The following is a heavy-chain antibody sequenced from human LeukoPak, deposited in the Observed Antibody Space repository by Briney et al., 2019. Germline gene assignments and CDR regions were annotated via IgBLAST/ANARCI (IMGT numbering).Heavy chain of an antibody. Sequence: GGSLRLSCAASGFTFSSYGMHWVRQAPGKGLEWVAVIWYDGSNKYYADSVKGRFTISRDNSKNTLYLQMNSLRAEDTAVYYCARGEGSDGMDVWGQGTTVTVSS. D-gene: IGHD2-15*01. V-gene: IGHV3-33*01. J-gene: IGHJ6*02. CDR3: ARGEGSDGMDV. CDR1: GFTFSSYG. CDR2: IWYDGSNK.